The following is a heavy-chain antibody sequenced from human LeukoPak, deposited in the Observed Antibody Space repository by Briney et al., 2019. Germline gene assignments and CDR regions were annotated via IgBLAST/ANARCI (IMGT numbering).Heavy chain of an antibody. J-gene: IGHJ4*02. V-gene: IGHV3-23*01. D-gene: IGHD3-3*01. CDR2: ISGSSDSI. CDR1: GFTFSSYG. Sequence: GGSLILSCAASGFTFSSYGMSWVRQAPGKGLEWVSGISGSSDSIKYADSVKGRLTISRDNSKNTLYLQMSSLRADDTAVYYCAKHHLWSENKRGFDYWGQGTLVTVSS. CDR3: AKHHLWSENKRGFDY.